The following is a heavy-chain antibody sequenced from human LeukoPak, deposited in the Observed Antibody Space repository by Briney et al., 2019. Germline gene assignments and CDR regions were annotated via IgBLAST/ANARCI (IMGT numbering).Heavy chain of an antibody. V-gene: IGHV1-18*01. CDR3: ARDRLGYCGYGSCLLFDN. Sequence: ASVKVSCKASGYTLVDYGISWVRQAPGQGLEWMGWISADIGNTNYAQKFQGRVTMTRDRSTSTGYMELTSLTSGDTAVYYCARDRLGYCGYGSCLLFDNWGQGTLVTVSS. J-gene: IGHJ4*02. CDR2: ISADIGNT. D-gene: IGHD2-21*01. CDR1: GYTLVDYG.